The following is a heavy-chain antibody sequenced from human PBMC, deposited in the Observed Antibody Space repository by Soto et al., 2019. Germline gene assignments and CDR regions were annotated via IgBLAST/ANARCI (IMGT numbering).Heavy chain of an antibody. CDR1: GFTFSSYG. CDR3: AKDYSNYGLPVYYFDY. V-gene: IGHV3-30*18. Sequence: QVQLVESGGGVVQPGRSLRLSCAASGFTFSSYGMNWVRQAPGKGLEWVAVLSYDGSNKYYADSVKGRFTISRDNSKNTLYLQMNSLRAEDTAVYYCAKDYSNYGLPVYYFDYWGQGTLVTVSS. J-gene: IGHJ4*02. CDR2: LSYDGSNK. D-gene: IGHD4-4*01.